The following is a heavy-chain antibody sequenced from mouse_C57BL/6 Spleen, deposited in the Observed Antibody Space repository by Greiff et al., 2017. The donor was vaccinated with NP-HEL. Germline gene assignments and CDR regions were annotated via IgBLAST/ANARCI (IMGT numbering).Heavy chain of an antibody. D-gene: IGHD3-2*02. CDR1: GYTFTSYW. Sequence: QVQLKQPGAELVKPGASVKLSCKASGYTFTSYWMHWVKQRPGRGLEWIGRIDPNSGGTKYNEKFKSKATLTVDKPSSTAYMQLSSLTSEDSAVYYCARETAQDPLYAMDYWGQGTSVTVSS. V-gene: IGHV1-72*01. CDR3: ARETAQDPLYAMDY. J-gene: IGHJ4*01. CDR2: IDPNSGGT.